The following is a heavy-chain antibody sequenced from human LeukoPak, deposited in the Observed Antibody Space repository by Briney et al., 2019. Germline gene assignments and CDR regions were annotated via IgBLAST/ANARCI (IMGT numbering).Heavy chain of an antibody. D-gene: IGHD3-10*01. CDR2: IYYSGST. CDR1: GGSISSGGYY. CDR3: ARSSRGHWFDP. J-gene: IGHJ5*02. Sequence: TLSLTCTVSGGSISSGGYYWSWIRQHPGKGLEWIGYIYYSGSTCYNPSLKSRVTISVDTSKNQFSLKLSSVTAADTAVYYCARSSRGHWFDPWGQGTLVTVSS. V-gene: IGHV4-31*03.